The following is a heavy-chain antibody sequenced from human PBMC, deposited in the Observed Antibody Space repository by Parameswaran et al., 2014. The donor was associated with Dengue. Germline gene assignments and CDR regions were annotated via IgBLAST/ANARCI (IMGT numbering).Heavy chain of an antibody. J-gene: IGHJ6*03. CDR2: IVVGSGNT. V-gene: IGHV1-58*01. CDR3: AAEVRNWNYFGIYYYYMDV. Sequence: WVRQAPGQRLEWIGWIVVGSGNTNYAQKFQERVTITRDMSTSTAYMELSSLRSEDTAVYYCAAEVRNWNYFGIYYYYMDVWGKGTTVTVSS. D-gene: IGHD1-7*01.